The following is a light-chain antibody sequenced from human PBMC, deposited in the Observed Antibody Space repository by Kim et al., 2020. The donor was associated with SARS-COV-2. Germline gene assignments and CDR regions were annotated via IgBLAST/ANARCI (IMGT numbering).Light chain of an antibody. V-gene: IGLV2-8*01. Sequence: GQSVTISCTGSSSNIGRYNYVSWYQHHPGKVPKLMIYDVSRRPSGVPDRFSGSKSDNTASLTVSGLQAEDEADYYCSSYTDSDTLIFGGGTQLTVL. CDR2: DVS. J-gene: IGLJ2*01. CDR1: SSNIGRYNY. CDR3: SSYTDSDTLI.